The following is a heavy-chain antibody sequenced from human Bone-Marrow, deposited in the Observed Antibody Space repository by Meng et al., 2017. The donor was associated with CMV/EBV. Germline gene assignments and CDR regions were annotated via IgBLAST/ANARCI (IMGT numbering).Heavy chain of an antibody. CDR1: SNSAA. V-gene: IGHV6-1*01. CDR3: ARVSRITIFGVVTYYFDY. Sequence: SNSAAWNWIRQSPSRGLEWLGRTYYRSKWYNDDAVSVKSRITINPDTSKNQFSLQLNSVTPEDTAVYYCARVSRITIFGVVTYYFDYWGQGTLVTVSS. D-gene: IGHD3-3*01. J-gene: IGHJ4*02. CDR2: TYYRSKWYN.